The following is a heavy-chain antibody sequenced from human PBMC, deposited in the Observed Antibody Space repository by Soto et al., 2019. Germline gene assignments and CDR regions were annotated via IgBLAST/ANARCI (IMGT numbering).Heavy chain of an antibody. D-gene: IGHD2-2*01. CDR1: GGSISSSSYY. Sequence: SETTSLTCAVSGGSISSSSYYWGWIRQPPGKGLEWIGSIYYSGSTYYNPSLKSRVTISVDTSKNQFSLKLSSVTAADTAVYYCARLAVVVPAAMRNYYYYGMDVWGQGTTVTVSS. V-gene: IGHV4-39*01. CDR3: ARLAVVVPAAMRNYYYYGMDV. J-gene: IGHJ6*02. CDR2: IYYSGST.